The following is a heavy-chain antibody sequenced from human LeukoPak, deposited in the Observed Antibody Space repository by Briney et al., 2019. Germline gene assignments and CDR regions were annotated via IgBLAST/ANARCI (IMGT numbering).Heavy chain of an antibody. CDR2: IIPILGIA. CDR1: GGTFSSYA. J-gene: IGHJ4*02. CDR3: ARAESGYSYGYYYYFDY. V-gene: IGHV1-69*04. D-gene: IGHD5-18*01. Sequence: SVKVSCKASGGTFSSYAISWVRQAPGQGLEWMGRIIPILGIANYAQKFQGRVTITADKSTSTAYMELSSLRSEDTAVYYCARAESGYSYGYYYYFDYWGQGTLVTVSS.